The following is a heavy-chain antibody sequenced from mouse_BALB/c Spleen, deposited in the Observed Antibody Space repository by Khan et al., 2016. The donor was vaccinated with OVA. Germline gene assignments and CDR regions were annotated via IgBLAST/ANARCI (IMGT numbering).Heavy chain of an antibody. Sequence: EVKLEESGGGLVQPGGSMKLSCVASGFTFSNYWMNWVRQSPEKGLEWVAEIRLKSDDYVHPYAVSVKGRFTISRDDSTSSFYLQKNNLRSEDTGIYYCGIQLWGQGTTLTVSS. D-gene: IGHD3-3*01. V-gene: IGHV6-6*02. CDR1: GFTFSNYW. J-gene: IGHJ2*01. CDR2: IRLKSDDYVH. CDR3: GIQL.